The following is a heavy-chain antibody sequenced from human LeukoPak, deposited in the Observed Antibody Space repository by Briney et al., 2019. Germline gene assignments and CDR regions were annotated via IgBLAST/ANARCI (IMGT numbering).Heavy chain of an antibody. Sequence: PSETLSLTCTVSGGSISSYYWTWIRQPPGKGLEWTGYIYYSGSTNYNPSLKSRVSISVDTSKNQFSLNLSSVTAADTAVYYCARDQRFGELPYFDYWGQGTLVTVSS. CDR1: GGSISSYY. CDR3: ARDQRFGELPYFDY. CDR2: IYYSGST. V-gene: IGHV4-59*12. J-gene: IGHJ4*02. D-gene: IGHD3-10*01.